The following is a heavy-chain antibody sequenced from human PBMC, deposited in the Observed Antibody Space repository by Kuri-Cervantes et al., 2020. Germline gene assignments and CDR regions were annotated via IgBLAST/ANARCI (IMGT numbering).Heavy chain of an antibody. J-gene: IGHJ6*03. V-gene: IGHV3-23*01. D-gene: IGHD2-2*02. CDR2: ISGSGGST. CDR3: ARGIYCSSTSCYREEYYYYYMDV. Sequence: GGSLRLSCAASGFTFSSYAMSWVRQAPGKGLEWVSAISGSGGSTYYADSVKGRFTISRDNSKNTLYLQMNSLRAEDTAVYYCARGIYCSSTSCYREEYYYYYMDVWGKGTTVTVSS. CDR1: GFTFSSYA.